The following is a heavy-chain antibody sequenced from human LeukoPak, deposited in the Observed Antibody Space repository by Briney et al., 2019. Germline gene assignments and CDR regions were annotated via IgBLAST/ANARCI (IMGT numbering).Heavy chain of an antibody. CDR1: GFTISPYW. Sequence: GGSLRLSCAASGFTISPYWMHWVRQTPGKGLVWVSRISRDGSNTVYADSVKGRFTISRDNANKTLYLQMNSLGGDDTAVYYCAREWDLPGAYYMDVWGKGTTVTVSS. J-gene: IGHJ6*03. CDR3: AREWDLPGAYYMDV. V-gene: IGHV3-74*01. D-gene: IGHD1-26*01. CDR2: ISRDGSNT.